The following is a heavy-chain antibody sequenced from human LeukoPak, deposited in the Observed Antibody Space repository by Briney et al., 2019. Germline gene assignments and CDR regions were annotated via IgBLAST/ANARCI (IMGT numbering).Heavy chain of an antibody. Sequence: ASVKVSCKASGYTFTSHDISWVRQAPGQGLERMGWINIYNDNIKYAQNFQGRVTMTTDTSTSTVYMELTSLTSDDTAVYYCARSRGVAPYFDNWGQGTLVTVSS. CDR2: INIYNDNI. V-gene: IGHV1-18*01. D-gene: IGHD3-10*01. CDR3: ARSRGVAPYFDN. CDR1: GYTFTSHD. J-gene: IGHJ4*02.